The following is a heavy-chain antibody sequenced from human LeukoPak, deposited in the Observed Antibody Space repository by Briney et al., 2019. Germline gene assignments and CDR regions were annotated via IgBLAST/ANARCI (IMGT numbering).Heavy chain of an antibody. CDR3: ARSWAYTVVTPGFDY. Sequence: GRSLRLSCAASGFTFSSYAMHWVRQAPGKGLEWVAVISYDGSNKYYADSVKGRFTISRDNSKNTLYLQMNSLRAEDTAVYYCARSWAYTVVTPGFDYWGQGTLVTVSS. V-gene: IGHV3-30-3*01. CDR2: ISYDGSNK. CDR1: GFTFSSYA. D-gene: IGHD4-23*01. J-gene: IGHJ4*02.